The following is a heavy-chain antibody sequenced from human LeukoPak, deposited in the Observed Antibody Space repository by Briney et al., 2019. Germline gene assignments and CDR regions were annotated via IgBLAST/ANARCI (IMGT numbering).Heavy chain of an antibody. CDR3: ARYENDFWSGWVIATPLGAFGI. D-gene: IGHD3-3*01. Sequence: PSETLSLTCAVYGGSFSGYYWSWIRQPPGKGLEWIGEINHSGSTNYNPSLKSRVTISVDTSKNQFSLKLSSVTAADTAVYYCARYENDFWSGWVIATPLGAFGIWGQGTMVTVSS. CDR2: INHSGST. V-gene: IGHV4-34*01. J-gene: IGHJ3*02. CDR1: GGSFSGYY.